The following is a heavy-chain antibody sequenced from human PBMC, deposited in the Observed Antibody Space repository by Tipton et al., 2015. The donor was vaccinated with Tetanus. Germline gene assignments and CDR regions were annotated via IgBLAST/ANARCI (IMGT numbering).Heavy chain of an antibody. CDR3: ARQRVAYSSTWYDS. CDR2: IKQDGSEK. J-gene: IGHJ5*01. CDR1: GFTFSTYW. D-gene: IGHD5-18*01. V-gene: IGHV3-7*01. Sequence: SLRLSCAASGFTFSTYWMSWVRQAPGKGLEWVANIKQDGSEKYYVDSVKGRFTISRDNAKNSLYLQMNSLRAEDTAVYYCARQRVAYSSTWYDSWGQGIMVTVSS.